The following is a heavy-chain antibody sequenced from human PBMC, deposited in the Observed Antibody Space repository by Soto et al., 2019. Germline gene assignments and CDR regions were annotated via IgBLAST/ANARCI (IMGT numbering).Heavy chain of an antibody. Sequence: PXGSLRLSCAASRFTSGYHAMNCVRQAPGKGLEWVSTISSNGENTHYADSVKGRFIISSDNSSNTVALQMNSLRVEDTAIYYCVSWVYAHFQSLGQGTLVTGSS. D-gene: IGHD6-13*01. J-gene: IGHJ5*01. V-gene: IGHV3-23*01. CDR2: ISSNGENT. CDR3: VSWVYAHFQS. CDR1: RFTSGYHA.